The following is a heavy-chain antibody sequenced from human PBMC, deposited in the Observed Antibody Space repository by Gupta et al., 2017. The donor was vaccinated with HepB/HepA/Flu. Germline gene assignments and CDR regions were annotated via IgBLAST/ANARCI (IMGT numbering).Heavy chain of an antibody. J-gene: IGHJ6*02. CDR2: IYYFGKK. CDR1: GGSISSANSY. D-gene: IGHD6-13*01. CDR3: VREQQTQLGAGSSSYGREV. Sequence: QLKLQESGPGLVKSSATLSLTCSVSGGSISSANSYWGWIRQPPGKGLEWIGTIYYFGKKYFNAARKSRVTISVHTSKKLFSVKLTYVKDAETASYYCVREQQTQLGAGSSSYGREVWGPGTTVTVSS. V-gene: IGHV4-39*02.